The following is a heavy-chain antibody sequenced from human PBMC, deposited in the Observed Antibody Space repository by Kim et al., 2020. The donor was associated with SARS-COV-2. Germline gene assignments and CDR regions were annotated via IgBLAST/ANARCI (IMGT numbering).Heavy chain of an antibody. CDR3: ARGGASYYFDY. V-gene: IGHV4-31*02. Sequence: YYSPSLKRRVTISVDTSKNQFSLKLSSVTAADTAVYYCARGGASYYFDYWGQGTLVTVSS. D-gene: IGHD1-26*01. J-gene: IGHJ4*02.